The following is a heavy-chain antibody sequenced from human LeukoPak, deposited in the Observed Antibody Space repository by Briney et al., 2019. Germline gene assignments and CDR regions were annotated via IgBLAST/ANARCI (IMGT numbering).Heavy chain of an antibody. Sequence: GASVKVSCKASGYTFTGYYMHWVRQAPGQGLEWMGWINPNSGGTNYAQKFQGRVTMTRDTSFSTAYMELSRLRSDDTAVYYCARSRVLLDAFDIWGQGTMVTVSS. CDR3: ARSRVLLDAFDI. V-gene: IGHV1-2*02. J-gene: IGHJ3*02. D-gene: IGHD4/OR15-4a*01. CDR1: GYTFTGYY. CDR2: INPNSGGT.